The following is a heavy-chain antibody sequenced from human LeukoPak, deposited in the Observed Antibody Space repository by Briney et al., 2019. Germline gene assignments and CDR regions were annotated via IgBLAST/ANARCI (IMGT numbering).Heavy chain of an antibody. CDR3: ARDLYDFWRGYPRYYYYGMDV. CDR1: GYTFTGYY. D-gene: IGHD3-3*01. V-gene: IGHV1-2*02. Sequence: GASVKVSCKASGYTFTGYYMHWVRQAPGQGLEWMGWINPNSGGTNYAQKFQGRGTMTRDTSISTAYMELSRLRSDDTAVYYCARDLYDFWRGYPRYYYYGMDVWGQGTTVTVSS. CDR2: INPNSGGT. J-gene: IGHJ6*02.